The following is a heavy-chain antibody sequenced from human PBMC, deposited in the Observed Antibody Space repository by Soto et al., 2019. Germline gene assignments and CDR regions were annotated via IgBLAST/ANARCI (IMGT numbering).Heavy chain of an antibody. CDR3: ARPRNVDTAMVRHLFYYYYYMDV. CDR1: GFTFSSYS. D-gene: IGHD5-18*01. CDR2: ISSSSSYI. J-gene: IGHJ6*03. Sequence: GGSLRLSCAASGFTFSSYSMNWVRQAPGKGLEWVSSISSSSSYIYYADSVKGRFTISRDNAKNSLYLQMNSLRAEDTAVYYCARPRNVDTAMVRHLFYYYYYMDVWGKGTTVTVSS. V-gene: IGHV3-21*01.